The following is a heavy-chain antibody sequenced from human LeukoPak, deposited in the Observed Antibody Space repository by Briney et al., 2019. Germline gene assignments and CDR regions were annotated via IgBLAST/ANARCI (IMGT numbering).Heavy chain of an antibody. D-gene: IGHD2-21*01. J-gene: IGHJ4*02. CDR3: ARASLAGDERDFDY. CDR1: GFTFSSYW. V-gene: IGHV3-7*01. CDR2: IKQDGSEK. Sequence: GGSLRLSCAASGFTFSSYWMSWVRQAPGKGLEWVANIKQDGSEKYYVDSVKGRFTISRDNAKNSLYLQMNSLRAEDTAVYYCARASLAGDERDFDYWGQGTLVTVSS.